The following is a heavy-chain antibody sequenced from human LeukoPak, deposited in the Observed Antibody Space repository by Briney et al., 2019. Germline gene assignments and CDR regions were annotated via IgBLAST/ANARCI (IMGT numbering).Heavy chain of an antibody. CDR3: ASIPRYSSSPPFDY. D-gene: IGHD6-19*01. Sequence: ASVKVSCKASGYTFTGQDMHWVRQAPGQGLEWMGWINPNTGDTNYAQKFQGRVTMTRDTTISTAYMELSRLTSDDTAVYYCASIPRYSSSPPFDYWGQGTLVTVSS. CDR1: GYTFTGQD. J-gene: IGHJ4*02. CDR2: INPNTGDT. V-gene: IGHV1-2*02.